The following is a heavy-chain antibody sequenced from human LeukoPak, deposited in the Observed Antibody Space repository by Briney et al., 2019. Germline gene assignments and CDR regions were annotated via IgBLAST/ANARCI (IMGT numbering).Heavy chain of an antibody. D-gene: IGHD6-13*01. CDR3: ARDLGSSWYPGYYFDY. J-gene: IGHJ4*02. Sequence: PGGSLRLSCAASGFTFSSYSMNWVRQAPGKGLEWVSSISSSSSYIYYADSVKGRFTISRDNAKNSLYLQMNSLRAEDTAVYYCARDLGSSWYPGYYFDYWGQGTLVTVSS. V-gene: IGHV3-21*01. CDR1: GFTFSSYS. CDR2: ISSSSSYI.